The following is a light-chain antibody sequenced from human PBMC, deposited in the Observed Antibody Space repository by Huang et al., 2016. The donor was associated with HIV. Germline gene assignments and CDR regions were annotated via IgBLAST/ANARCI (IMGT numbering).Light chain of an antibody. CDR3: QQYYTTPGT. V-gene: IGKV4-1*01. Sequence: IVLTQSPDSLAVSLGERATINCSSSRSILYNSNNKNYLAWHQQKPGQSPKLLIYWASTGESGVPDRFSGSGSETDFTLTISSLQAEDVAVYFCQQYYTTPGTFGPGTTVHIK. J-gene: IGKJ3*01. CDR1: RSILYNSNNKNY. CDR2: WAS.